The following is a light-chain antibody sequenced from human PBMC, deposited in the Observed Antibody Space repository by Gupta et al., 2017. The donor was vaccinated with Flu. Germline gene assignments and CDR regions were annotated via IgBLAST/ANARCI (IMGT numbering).Light chain of an antibody. Sequence: PSTLSASVGDRVTITCRASQSISSWLAWYQQKPGKAPKLLIYKASSLESGVPSRFSGSGSGTEFTLTISSLQPDDFATYYCQQYNSSPYTFGQGTKLEIK. J-gene: IGKJ2*01. CDR2: KAS. V-gene: IGKV1-5*03. CDR3: QQYNSSPYT. CDR1: QSISSW.